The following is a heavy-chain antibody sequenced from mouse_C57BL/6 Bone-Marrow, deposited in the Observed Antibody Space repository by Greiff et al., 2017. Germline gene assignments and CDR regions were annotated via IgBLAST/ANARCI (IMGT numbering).Heavy chain of an antibody. CDR1: GFTFSSYA. J-gene: IGHJ3*01. CDR2: ISSGGDYI. V-gene: IGHV5-9-1*02. CDR3: TGEYFSGFAY. D-gene: IGHD5-1*01. Sequence: EVKVVESGEGLVKPGGSLKLSCAASGFTFSSYAMSWVRQTPGKRLEWVAYISSGGDYIYYADNVKGRVTISRDNARNTLYLQMSSLKSEETAMSYCTGEYFSGFAYWGQGTLVTVSA.